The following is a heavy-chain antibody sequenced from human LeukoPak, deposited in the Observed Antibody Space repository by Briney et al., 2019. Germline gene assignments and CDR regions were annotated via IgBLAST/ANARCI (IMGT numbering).Heavy chain of an antibody. Sequence: GGALRLSCAASGFTFSSYGMHWVRQAPGKGLEWVAVIWYDGSNKYYADSVKGRFTISRDNSKNTLYLQMNILRAEDTAVYYCARAKYCSSTSCYRVDWFDPWGQGTLVTVSS. V-gene: IGHV3-33*01. D-gene: IGHD2-2*02. J-gene: IGHJ5*02. CDR2: IWYDGSNK. CDR3: ARAKYCSSTSCYRVDWFDP. CDR1: GFTFSSYG.